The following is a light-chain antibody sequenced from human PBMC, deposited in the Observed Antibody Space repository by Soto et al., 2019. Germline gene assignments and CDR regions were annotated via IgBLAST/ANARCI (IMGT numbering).Light chain of an antibody. V-gene: IGKV3-15*01. J-gene: IGKJ1*01. CDR3: QQYNNWPPT. CDR2: GGS. Sequence: EIVLMQSPGTLSLSPGERATLSCRASQSVSSSYLAWYQQKPGQAPRLLMYGGSTRATAIPTRLSGSGSGTEFTLTISSLQSEDVAVYYCQQYNNWPPTFGQGTKVDIK. CDR1: QSVSSSY.